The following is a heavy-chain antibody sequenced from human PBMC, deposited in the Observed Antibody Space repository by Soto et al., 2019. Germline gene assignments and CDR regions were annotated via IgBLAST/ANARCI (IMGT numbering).Heavy chain of an antibody. CDR1: GFTFSSYG. J-gene: IGHJ4*02. V-gene: IGHV3-30*03. D-gene: IGHD4-17*01. CDR3: AGDTVVFDY. CDR2: VSYDGRNK. Sequence: GGSLRLSCAASGFTFSSYGMHWVRQAPVKGLEWVAVVSYDGRNKYYGDSVKGRFTISRDNSKNTLYLQMDSLRAEDTAVYYCAGDTVVFDYWGQGTLVTVSS.